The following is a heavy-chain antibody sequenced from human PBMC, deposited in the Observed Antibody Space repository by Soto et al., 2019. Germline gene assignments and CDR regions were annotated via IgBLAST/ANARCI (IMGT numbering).Heavy chain of an antibody. CDR2: IYDSGST. CDR3: AREEGGGYDHRWFDP. Sequence: QVQLQESGPGLVKPSQTLSLTCTVSGGSISSSGYYWSWIRQHPGTGLEWIGYIYDSGSTYYNPSLKSRVTISVDTSKNQFSLKLSSVTAADTAVYYCAREEGGGYDHRWFDPWGQGTLVTVSS. D-gene: IGHD5-12*01. J-gene: IGHJ5*02. CDR1: GGSISSSGYY. V-gene: IGHV4-31*03.